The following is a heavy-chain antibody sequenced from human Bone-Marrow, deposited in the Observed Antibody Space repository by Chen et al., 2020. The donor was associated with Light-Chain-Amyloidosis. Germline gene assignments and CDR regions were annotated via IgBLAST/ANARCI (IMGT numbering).Heavy chain of an antibody. CDR2: IRGSGGSR. CDR3: AKDISYDDILPGYPADAFDI. J-gene: IGHJ3*02. V-gene: IGHV3-23*01. CDR1: GFAFSSYA. D-gene: IGHD3-9*01. Sequence: GFAFSSYAMSWVRQAPGKGLEWVSTIRGSGGSRYYGDSVKGRLTISRDNSKNALFLQMNSLRAEDTAVYYCAKDISYDDILPGYPADAFDIWGQGTMVTVSS.